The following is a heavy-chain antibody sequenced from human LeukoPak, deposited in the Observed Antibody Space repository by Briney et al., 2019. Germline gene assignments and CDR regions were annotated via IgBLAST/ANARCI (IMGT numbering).Heavy chain of an antibody. Sequence: GASVKVSCKASGYTFTSYYMHWVRQAPGQGLEWMGIINPSGGSTSYAQKFQGRVTMTRDMSTSTVYMELSSLRSEDTAVYYCARDQPTQWLVRYYYYYMDVWGKGTTVTVSS. CDR2: INPSGGST. V-gene: IGHV1-46*01. J-gene: IGHJ6*03. D-gene: IGHD6-19*01. CDR1: GYTFTSYY. CDR3: ARDQPTQWLVRYYYYYMDV.